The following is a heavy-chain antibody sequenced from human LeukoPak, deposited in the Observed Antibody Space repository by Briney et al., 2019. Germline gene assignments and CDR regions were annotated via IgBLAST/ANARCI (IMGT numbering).Heavy chain of an antibody. CDR2: IYSGGST. D-gene: IGHD6-19*01. CDR1: GFTVSSNY. V-gene: IGHV3-66*01. Sequence: PGGSLRLSCAASGFTVSSNYMSWVRQAPGKGLEWVSVIYSGGSTYYADSVKGRFTISRDIAKNSLYLQMNSLRAEDTAVYYCARDAASSGWSFDYWGQGTLVTVSS. CDR3: ARDAASSGWSFDY. J-gene: IGHJ4*02.